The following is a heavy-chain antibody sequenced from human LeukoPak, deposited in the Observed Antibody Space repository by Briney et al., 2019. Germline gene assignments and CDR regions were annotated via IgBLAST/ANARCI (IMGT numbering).Heavy chain of an antibody. CDR3: ARDSAQPYFSYTSSWPHYFDY. J-gene: IGHJ4*02. Sequence: GGSLRLSCAASGLTFSSYAMTWVRQAPGTGLEWVSSISRSDGTTYYADSVKGRFTISRDNSKNTLFLQMNSLRAEDTAVYYCARDSAQPYFSYTSSWPHYFDYWGQGTLVTVSS. V-gene: IGHV3-23*01. CDR2: ISRSDGTT. CDR1: GLTFSSYA. D-gene: IGHD6-13*01.